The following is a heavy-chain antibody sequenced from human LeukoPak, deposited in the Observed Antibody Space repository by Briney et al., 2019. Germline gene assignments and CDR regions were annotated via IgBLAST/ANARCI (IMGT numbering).Heavy chain of an antibody. CDR1: GFTFSSCW. Sequence: GGSLRLSCAASGFTFSSCWMSWVRQAPGKGLEWVANIKQDGSEKYYVDSVKGRFTISRDNAKNSLYLQMNSLRAEDTAVYYCARDTIVGATGFDYWGQGTLVTVSS. CDR3: ARDTIVGATGFDY. V-gene: IGHV3-7*01. CDR2: IKQDGSEK. D-gene: IGHD1-26*01. J-gene: IGHJ4*02.